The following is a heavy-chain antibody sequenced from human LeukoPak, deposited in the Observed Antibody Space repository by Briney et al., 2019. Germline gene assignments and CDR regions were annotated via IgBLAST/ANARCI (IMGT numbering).Heavy chain of an antibody. Sequence: SETLSLTCTVSGGSISSYYWSWIRQPPGKGLEWTGYIYYSGSTNYNPSLKSRVTISVDTSKNQFSLKLSSVTAADTAVYYCARAQVTNLTGYYYYYMDVWGKGTTVTVSS. CDR2: IYYSGST. V-gene: IGHV4-59*01. J-gene: IGHJ6*03. CDR3: ARAQVTNLTGYYYYYMDV. D-gene: IGHD4-17*01. CDR1: GGSISSYY.